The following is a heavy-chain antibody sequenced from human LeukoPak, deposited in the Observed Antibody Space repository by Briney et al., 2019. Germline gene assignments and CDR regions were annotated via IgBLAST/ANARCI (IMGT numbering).Heavy chain of an antibody. V-gene: IGHV3-23*01. D-gene: IGHD3-16*01. J-gene: IGHJ4*02. CDR3: AKVGVVGVLDY. CDR1: GFSLTSYA. Sequence: GGSLRLSCAPSGFSLTSYAMTWVRQAPGKGLEWVSAISGSGGSTYYADSVKGRFTISRDNSKNTLYLQMNSLRAEDTAVYYCAKVGVVGVLDYWGQGTLVTVSS. CDR2: ISGSGGST.